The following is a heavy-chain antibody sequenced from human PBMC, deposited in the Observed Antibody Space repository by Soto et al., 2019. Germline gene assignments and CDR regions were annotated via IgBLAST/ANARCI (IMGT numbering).Heavy chain of an antibody. Sequence: GGSLRLSCAASGFTFSSYGMHWVRQAPGKGLEWVAVIWYDGSNKYYADSVKGRFTISRDNSKNTLYLQMNSLRAEDTAVYYCARGYCSSTSCHWDYYYYMDVWGKGTTVTVSS. D-gene: IGHD2-2*01. CDR3: ARGYCSSTSCHWDYYYYMDV. CDR1: GFTFSSYG. V-gene: IGHV3-33*01. CDR2: IWYDGSNK. J-gene: IGHJ6*03.